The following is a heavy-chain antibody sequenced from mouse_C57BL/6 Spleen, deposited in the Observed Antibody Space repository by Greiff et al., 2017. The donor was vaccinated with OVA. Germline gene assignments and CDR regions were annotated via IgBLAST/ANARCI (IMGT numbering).Heavy chain of an antibody. CDR1: GYTFTSYW. CDR3: ERTYDEGDYAMDY. Sequence: QVQLQQSGAELVKPGASVKLSCKASGYTFTSYWMHWVKQRPGQGLEWIGMIHPNSGSTNYNEKFKSKATLTVDKSSSTAYMQLSSLTSEDSAVYYCERTYDEGDYAMDYWGQGTSVTVSS. J-gene: IGHJ4*01. V-gene: IGHV1-64*01. D-gene: IGHD2-12*01. CDR2: IHPNSGST.